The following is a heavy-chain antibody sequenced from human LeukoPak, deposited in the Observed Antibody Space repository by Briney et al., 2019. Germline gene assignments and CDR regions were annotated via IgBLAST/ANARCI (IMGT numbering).Heavy chain of an antibody. D-gene: IGHD1-26*01. CDR2: IYDSGTT. Sequence: SETLSLTCIVSGGSIRSYYWSWIRQPPGKGLEWIGYIYDSGTTNYNPSLKSRVTISLDRSKNQFSLKLSSVTAADTAVYYCARGIVGATKAFDYWGQGTLVTVSS. CDR1: GGSIRSYY. CDR3: ARGIVGATKAFDY. J-gene: IGHJ4*02. V-gene: IGHV4-59*12.